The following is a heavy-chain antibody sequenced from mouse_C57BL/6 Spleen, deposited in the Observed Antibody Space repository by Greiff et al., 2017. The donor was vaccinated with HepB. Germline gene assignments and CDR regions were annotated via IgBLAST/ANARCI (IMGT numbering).Heavy chain of an antibody. Sequence: QVHVKQPGAELVKPGASVKMSCKASGYTFTSYWITWVKQRPGQGLEWIGDIYPGSGSTNYNEKFKSKATLTVDTSSSTAYMQLSSLTSEDSAVYYCARDSKDAMDYWGQGTSVTVSS. V-gene: IGHV1-55*01. D-gene: IGHD2-5*01. CDR3: ARDSKDAMDY. J-gene: IGHJ4*01. CDR1: GYTFTSYW. CDR2: IYPGSGST.